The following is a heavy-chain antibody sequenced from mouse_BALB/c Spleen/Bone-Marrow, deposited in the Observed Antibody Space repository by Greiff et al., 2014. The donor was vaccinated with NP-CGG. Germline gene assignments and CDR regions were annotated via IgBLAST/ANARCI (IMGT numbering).Heavy chain of an antibody. CDR2: IWTGGST. CDR3: ARNHRGYYFDY. J-gene: IGHJ2*01. D-gene: IGHD3-1*01. CDR1: GFSLTTYG. V-gene: IGHV2-2*02. Sequence: VQVVESGPGLVQPSQSLSITCTVSGFSLTTYGVHWVRQSPGKGPEWLGVIWTGGSTDYNAAFISRLSISKDNSKSQVFFEMNSLQANDTAIYYCARNHRGYYFDYWGQGTTLTVSS.